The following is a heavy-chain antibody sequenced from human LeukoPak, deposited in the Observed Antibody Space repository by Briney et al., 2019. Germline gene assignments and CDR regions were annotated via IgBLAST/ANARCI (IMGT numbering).Heavy chain of an antibody. J-gene: IGHJ6*02. CDR1: GFAFSSYN. CDR3: ARRPYSDTSGRLSDV. CDR2: IGSSGSPT. V-gene: IGHV3-48*02. D-gene: IGHD3-22*01. Sequence: GGSLRLSCAASGFAFSSYNMNWVRQAPGKGLEWISYIGSSGSPTHYADSVGGRFTISRDNAKNSLYLQMNSLRDEDTTVYFCARRPYSDTSGRLSDVWGQGTTVTVSS.